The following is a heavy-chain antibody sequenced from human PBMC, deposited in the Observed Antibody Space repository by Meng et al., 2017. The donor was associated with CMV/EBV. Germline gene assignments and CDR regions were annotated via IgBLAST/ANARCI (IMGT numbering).Heavy chain of an antibody. CDR3: ARCRSVVPPTGGGLYYYYGMDV. D-gene: IGHD2-2*01. CDR2: IRSIPYGGSA. V-gene: IGHV3-49*04. Sequence: GGSLRLACTSSGFTFGDYLMSWVRQAPGKGLEWVGFIRSIPYGGSAEYAAYVRNRFTISRDDYKSIASLQMNSLRTEDTDVYFCARCRSVVPPTGGGLYYYYGMDVWGHGTTVTVSS. J-gene: IGHJ6*02. CDR1: GFTFGDYL.